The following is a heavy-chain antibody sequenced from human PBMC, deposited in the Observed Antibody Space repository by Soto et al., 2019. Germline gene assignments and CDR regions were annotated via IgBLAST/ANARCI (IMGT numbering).Heavy chain of an antibody. V-gene: IGHV3-15*01. CDR1: GFNLSHPW. D-gene: IGHD3-9*01. CDR2: MKSKTDGGTT. J-gene: IGHJ4*02. CDR3: TTGIYYDILTGYHNVDY. Sequence: GSLLLSCVASGFNLSHPWMTWVRQAAGKGLEWVGRMKSKTDGGTTDYAAPVKGRATISRDDSKTKVYLQMNSLKTEDTVVYYCTTGIYYDILTGYHNVDYWGQGALVTVSS.